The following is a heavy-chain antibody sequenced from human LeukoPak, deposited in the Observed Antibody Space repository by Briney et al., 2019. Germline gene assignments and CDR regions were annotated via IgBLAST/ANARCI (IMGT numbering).Heavy chain of an antibody. CDR3: AACKEYTSSWYVGHSRVRFDP. CDR1: GGSISSSSYY. J-gene: IGHJ5*02. CDR2: IYSGIS. D-gene: IGHD6-13*01. Sequence: KPSETLSLTCTVSGGSISSSSYYWGWIRQPPGKGLEWIGSIYSGISYYNPSLKSRVTISVDTSKNQFSLKLSSVTAADTAVYYCAACKEYTSSWYVGHSRVRFDPWGQGTLVTVSS. V-gene: IGHV4-39*01.